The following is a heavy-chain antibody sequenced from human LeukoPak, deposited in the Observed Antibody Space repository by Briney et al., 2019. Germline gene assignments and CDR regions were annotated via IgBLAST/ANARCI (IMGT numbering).Heavy chain of an antibody. D-gene: IGHD3-10*01. J-gene: IGHJ4*02. CDR3: AREGGYGSGSYYL. CDR1: GGSIRSYY. CDR2: IYYSGST. V-gene: IGHV4-59*01. Sequence: SETLSLTCTVSGGSIRSYYWSWIRQPPGKGLEWIGYIYYSGSTNYNPTLKSRVTISVDTSKNQFSLKLSSVTAADTAVYYCAREGGYGSGSYYLWGQGTLVTVSS.